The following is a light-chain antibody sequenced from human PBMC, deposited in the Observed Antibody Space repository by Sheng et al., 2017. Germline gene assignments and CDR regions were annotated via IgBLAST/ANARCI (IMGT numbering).Light chain of an antibody. CDR1: QSVGID. Sequence: EIVLTQSPGTLSLSPGERATLSCRASQSVGIDLAWYQQKPGQAPRLLIYGASTRPTGIPARFSGSGSGTEFTLTISSLQSEDFAVYYCQHYENWPYSFGQGTKLEIK. CDR2: GAS. V-gene: IGKV3-15*01. CDR3: QHYENWPYS. J-gene: IGKJ2*03.